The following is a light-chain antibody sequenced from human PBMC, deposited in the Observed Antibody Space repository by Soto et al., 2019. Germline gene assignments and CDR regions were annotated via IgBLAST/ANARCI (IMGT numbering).Light chain of an antibody. CDR2: EGS. CDR1: SSDVGNYNL. CDR3: CSYASRSPYV. Sequence: QSVLTQPASVSGSPGQSITISCTGTSSDVGNYNLVSWYQHDPGKAPKLLIYEGSKRPSGVSDRFSGSKSGNTASLTISGLQAEDEADYYCCSYASRSPYVFGTGTKVTVL. V-gene: IGLV2-23*01. J-gene: IGLJ1*01.